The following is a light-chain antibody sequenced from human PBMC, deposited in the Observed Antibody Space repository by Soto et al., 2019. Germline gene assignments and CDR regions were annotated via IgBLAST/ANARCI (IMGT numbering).Light chain of an antibody. CDR3: LLSYRGAGEV. Sequence: QAVVTQEPSLTVSPGGTVTLTCGSSTGAVTSGHYPYWFQQKPGQAPRTLIYDTSNKHSWTPARFSGSLLGGKATLTLSSAQPEDEADYYCLLSYRGAGEVFGGGTKVTVL. CDR2: DTS. CDR1: TGAVTSGHY. J-gene: IGLJ2*01. V-gene: IGLV7-46*01.